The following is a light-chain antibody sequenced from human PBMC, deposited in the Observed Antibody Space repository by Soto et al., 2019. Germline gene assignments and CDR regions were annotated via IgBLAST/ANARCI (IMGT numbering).Light chain of an antibody. CDR3: SSFAGAPVV. V-gene: IGLV2-11*01. J-gene: IGLJ2*01. Sequence: QSALTQTRSVSGSPVQSVTISCTGSSSDVGNYNYVSWYQQHPGKAPKVIIYDVTKRPAGVPDRFSGSKSGNTASLTISGLQAEDEADYYCSSFAGAPVVFGGGTKVTVL. CDR1: SSDVGNYNY. CDR2: DVT.